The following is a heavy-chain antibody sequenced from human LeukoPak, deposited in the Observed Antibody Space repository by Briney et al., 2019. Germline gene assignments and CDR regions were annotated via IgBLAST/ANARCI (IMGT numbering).Heavy chain of an antibody. V-gene: IGHV3-7*01. CDR2: IKQDGSEK. CDR1: GFTFSSYW. Sequence: GGSLRLSCAASGFTFSSYWMSWVRQTPGKGLEWVANIKQDGSEKYNAHSVKGRFTISRDNSKNSLYLQMNSLRAEDTAVYYCARNFFGGLDDAFDIWGQGTMVTVSS. J-gene: IGHJ3*02. CDR3: ARNFFGGLDDAFDI. D-gene: IGHD3-3*01.